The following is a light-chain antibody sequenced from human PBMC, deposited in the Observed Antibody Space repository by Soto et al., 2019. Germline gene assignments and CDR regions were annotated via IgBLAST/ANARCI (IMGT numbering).Light chain of an antibody. CDR1: QTIAKS. Sequence: TQSPSSLSASVGDTISITCRSFQTIAKSLNWYQQRPGQAPRXLIYGASSRATGIPDRFSGSGSGTELTITISRLEPEDVEVYDCQQYGSSSWTFGQGTKVDIK. CDR2: GAS. CDR3: QQYGSSSWT. J-gene: IGKJ1*01. V-gene: IGKV3-20*01.